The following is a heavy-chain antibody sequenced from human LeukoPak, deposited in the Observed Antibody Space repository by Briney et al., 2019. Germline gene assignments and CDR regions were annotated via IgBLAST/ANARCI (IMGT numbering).Heavy chain of an antibody. CDR1: GYTFTGNY. CDR3: ARDSTPLDY. J-gene: IGHJ4*02. Sequence: ASVKVSCKASGYTFTGNYMHWLRQAPGQGLEWMGWTNPNSGGTDYAQKFQGRVSMTRDTSISTTYMELSSLTSDDTAVYYCARDSTPLDYWGQGTLVIVSS. D-gene: IGHD2/OR15-2a*01. V-gene: IGHV1-2*02. CDR2: TNPNSGGT.